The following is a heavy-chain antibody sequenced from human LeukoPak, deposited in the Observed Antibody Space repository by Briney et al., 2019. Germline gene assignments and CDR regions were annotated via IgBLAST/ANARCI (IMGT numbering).Heavy chain of an antibody. D-gene: IGHD4-23*01. CDR3: ARDPTTVVTLPYCFDF. CDR2: INHRGST. Sequence: SETLSLTCAVYGGSFSGYHWNWIRQTPGRGLEWIGEINHRGSTHYNPSLESRVTISVDTSNNQFSLKLSSVTAADTGVYYCARDPTTVVTLPYCFDFWGQGTQVTVSS. J-gene: IGHJ4*02. V-gene: IGHV4-34*01. CDR1: GGSFSGYH.